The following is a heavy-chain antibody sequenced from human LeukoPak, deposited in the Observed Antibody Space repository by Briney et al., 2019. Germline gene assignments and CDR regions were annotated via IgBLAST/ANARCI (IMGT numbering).Heavy chain of an antibody. CDR3: AREGYSSSWYEPNWFDP. J-gene: IGHJ5*02. D-gene: IGHD6-13*01. Sequence: ASVKVSCKASGYTFTSYDINWVRQATGQGLEWMGWMNPNSGNTGYAQKFQGRVTMTRNTSISTAYMELSSLRAEDTAVYYCAREGYSSSWYEPNWFDPWGQGTLVTVSS. V-gene: IGHV1-8*01. CDR2: MNPNSGNT. CDR1: GYTFTSYD.